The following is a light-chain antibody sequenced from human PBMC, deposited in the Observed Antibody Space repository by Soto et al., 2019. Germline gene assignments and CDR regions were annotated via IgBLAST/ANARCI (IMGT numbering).Light chain of an antibody. J-gene: IGKJ1*01. CDR3: QQYLTYPWT. CDR1: QTISSW. Sequence: IQMTQAPSTLSGSVGDRISITCRASQTISSWLAWYQQKPGKAPKLLIYKASTLKSGVPSRFSGSGSGTEFTLTISSLQPDDFATYYCQQYLTYPWTFGQGTKVDIK. V-gene: IGKV1-5*03. CDR2: KAS.